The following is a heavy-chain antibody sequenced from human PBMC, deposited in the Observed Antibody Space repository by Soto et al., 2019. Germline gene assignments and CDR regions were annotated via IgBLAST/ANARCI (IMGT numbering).Heavy chain of an antibody. CDR1: GYIFASHW. V-gene: IGHV5-10-1*01. CDR2: IDPSDSYT. J-gene: IGHJ6*02. D-gene: IGHD5-12*01. CDR3: ARRMATNIFYYYDMDV. Sequence: GESLKISCRGSGYIFASHWINWVRQMPGRGLEWMGRIDPSDSYTNYSPSFQGHVTISADKAINTAYLQWSSLKASDTAIYYCARRMATNIFYYYDMDVWGQGTTVTAP.